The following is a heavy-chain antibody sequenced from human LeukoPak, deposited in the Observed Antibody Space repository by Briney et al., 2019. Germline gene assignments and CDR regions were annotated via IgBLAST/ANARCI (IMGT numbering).Heavy chain of an antibody. D-gene: IGHD1-1*01. CDR3: ARVAKERVGGVYYFDY. J-gene: IGHJ4*02. CDR1: GFTFSDYD. CDR2: IGTAGDT. V-gene: IGHV3-13*01. Sequence: SGGSLRLSCAASGFTFSDYDMHWVRQATGKGLEWVSAIGTAGDTYYTGSVKGRFTISRENAKNSLYLQMNSLRAGDTAVYYCARVAKERVGGVYYFDYWRQGTLVTVSS.